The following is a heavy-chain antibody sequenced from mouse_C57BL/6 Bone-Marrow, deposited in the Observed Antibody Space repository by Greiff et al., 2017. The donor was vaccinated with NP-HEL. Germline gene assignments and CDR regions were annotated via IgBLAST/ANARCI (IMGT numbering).Heavy chain of an antibody. CDR1: GYTFTSYG. Sequence: QVQLKQSGTELARPGASVKLSCKASGYTFTSYGISWVKQRTGQGLEWIGEIYPRSGNTYYNEKFKGKATLTADKSSSTSYMELRSLTSEDSAVYVCARGTTVVFDYWGQGTTLTVSS. V-gene: IGHV1-81*01. J-gene: IGHJ2*01. D-gene: IGHD1-1*01. CDR2: IYPRSGNT. CDR3: ARGTTVVFDY.